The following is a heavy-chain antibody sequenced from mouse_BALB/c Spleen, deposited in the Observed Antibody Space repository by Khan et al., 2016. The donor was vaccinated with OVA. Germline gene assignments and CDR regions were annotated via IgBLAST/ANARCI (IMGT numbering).Heavy chain of an antibody. CDR3: ARGNYYGYYFDY. CDR1: GYSITSGYA. V-gene: IGHV3-2*02. D-gene: IGHD1-1*01. J-gene: IGHJ2*01. CDR2: ISYSGVT. Sequence: EVQLVESGPGLVKPSQSLSLTCTVTGYSITSGYAWNWIRQFPGNKLEWMGYISYSGVTGYTPSLKSRISITRDTSKNQFFLQLNSVTTEDTATYYCARGNYYGYYFDYWGQGTTLTVSS.